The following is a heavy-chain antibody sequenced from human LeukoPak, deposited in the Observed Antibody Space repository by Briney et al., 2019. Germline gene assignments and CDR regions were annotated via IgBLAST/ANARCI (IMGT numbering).Heavy chain of an antibody. CDR2: INPSGGST. D-gene: IGHD6-19*01. CDR1: GYTFTSYY. CDR3: ARVRSGWYYFDY. Sequence: GASVKVSCKASGYTFTSYYMHWVRQAPGQGLEWMGIINPSGGSTSYAQKFQGRVTMTRDTSMSTVYMELSSLRSEDTAVYYCARVRSGWYYFDYWGQGTLVTVSS. J-gene: IGHJ4*02. V-gene: IGHV1-46*01.